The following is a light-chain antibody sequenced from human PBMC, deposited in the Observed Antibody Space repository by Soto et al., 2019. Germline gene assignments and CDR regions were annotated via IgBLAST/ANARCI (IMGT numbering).Light chain of an antibody. CDR3: QQYYNWPLT. Sequence: EIVMTQSPATLSVSPGERATLSCRASQSVYSMLAWYQQKPGQAPRLLIYDASTRATGIPASFSGSGPGTEFTLTISSLQSHDFAVYYCQQYYNWPLTFGGGTKVEI. CDR2: DAS. J-gene: IGKJ4*01. V-gene: IGKV3-15*01. CDR1: QSVYSM.